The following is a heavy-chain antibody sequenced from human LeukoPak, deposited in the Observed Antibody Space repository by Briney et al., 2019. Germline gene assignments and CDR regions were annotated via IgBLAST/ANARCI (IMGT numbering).Heavy chain of an antibody. Sequence: GASVKVSCKASGYTFTSYGISRVRQAPGQRLEGMGWISAYNGNTNYVQKLQGRVTMNTDTSQSTAYMELRTLRSDDTAVYYCAREVYYDIVTGYYTPGGIDYWGQGTLVTVSS. CDR2: ISAYNGNT. V-gene: IGHV1-18*04. D-gene: IGHD3-9*01. CDR1: GYTFTSYG. CDR3: AREVYYDIVTGYYTPGGIDY. J-gene: IGHJ4*02.